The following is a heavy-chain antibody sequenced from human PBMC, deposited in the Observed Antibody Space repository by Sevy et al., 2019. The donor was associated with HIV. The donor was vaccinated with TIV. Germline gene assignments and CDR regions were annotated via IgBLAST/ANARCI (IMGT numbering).Heavy chain of an antibody. CDR1: GFTFSSYA. CDR2: ISYDGSNK. D-gene: IGHD2-15*01. CDR3: ARGLDAAPATDLWY. V-gene: IGHV3-30-3*01. Sequence: GGSLRLSCAASGFTFSSYAMHWVRQAPGKGLEWVAVISYDGSNKYYADSVKSRFTISRDNSKNTLYLQMNSLRAEDTAVYYCARGLDAAPATDLWYWGQGTLVTVSS. J-gene: IGHJ4*02.